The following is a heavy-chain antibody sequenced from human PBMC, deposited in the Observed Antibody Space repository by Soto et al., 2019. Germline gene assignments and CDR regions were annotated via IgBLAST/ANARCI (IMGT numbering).Heavy chain of an antibody. D-gene: IGHD6-19*01. J-gene: IGHJ4*02. CDR3: GISRGWYTSHS. CDR1: GGSVTTNYW. Sequence: QLQESGPGLVKPSGTLSLTCAVSGGSVTTNYWWGWVRQSPVTGLELIGDMSHSGPTNYSPSLKSRVTLSVGTSKNQVSLELKSVTAADTAVYFCGISRGWYTSHSWGQGTLVTVSS. V-gene: IGHV4-4*02. CDR2: MSHSGPT.